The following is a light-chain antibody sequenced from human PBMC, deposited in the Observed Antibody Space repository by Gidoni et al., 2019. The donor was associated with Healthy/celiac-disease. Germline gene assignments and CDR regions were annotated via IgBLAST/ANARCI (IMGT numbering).Light chain of an antibody. CDR2: QDS. V-gene: IGLV3-1*01. CDR1: KLGDKY. J-gene: IGLJ2*01. Sequence: SYELTQPPSVSVSPGQTASITCSGDKLGDKYACWYQQKPGQSPVLVIYQDSKRPSGIPGRFSGSNSGNTATLTISGTQAMDEADYYCQAWDSSTEGVVFGGGTKLTVL. CDR3: QAWDSSTEGVV.